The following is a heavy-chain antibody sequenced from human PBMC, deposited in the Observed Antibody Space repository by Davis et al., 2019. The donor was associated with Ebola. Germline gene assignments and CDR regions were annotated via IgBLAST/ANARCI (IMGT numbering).Heavy chain of an antibody. CDR2: INAGNGNT. CDR1: GYTFTSYA. V-gene: IGHV1-3*01. D-gene: IGHD3-10*01. J-gene: IGHJ5*02. CDR3: AREMEGLWFGEPLEP. Sequence: ASVKVSCKASGYTFTSYAMHWVRQAPGQRLEWMGWINAGNGNTKYSQKFQDRVTITRDTSASTAYMELSSLRSEDTAVYYCAREMEGLWFGEPLEPWGQGTLVTVSS.